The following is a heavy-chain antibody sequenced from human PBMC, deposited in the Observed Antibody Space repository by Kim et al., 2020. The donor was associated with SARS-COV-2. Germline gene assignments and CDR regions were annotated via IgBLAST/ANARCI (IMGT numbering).Heavy chain of an antibody. CDR3: ARIVSRVVPADWTPFDY. V-gene: IGHV5-51*01. D-gene: IGHD2-2*01. J-gene: IGHJ4*02. Sequence: FQGQVTISADKSISTAYLQWSSLKASDTAMYYCARIVSRVVPADWTPFDYWGQGTLVTVSS.